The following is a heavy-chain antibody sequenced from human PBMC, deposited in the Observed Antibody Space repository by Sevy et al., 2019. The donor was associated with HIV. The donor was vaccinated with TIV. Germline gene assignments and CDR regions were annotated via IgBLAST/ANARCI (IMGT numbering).Heavy chain of an antibody. CDR1: DDSINSYY. CDR3: ARGAVVIGTTATPVIDF. CDR2: IYNNIGST. D-gene: IGHD2-2*01. V-gene: IGHV4-59*08. Sequence: SETLSLTCSVSDDSINSYYWSWIRQPPGKGLEWIGYIYNNIGSTIYYPSLTSRVTISVDTSKNQFSLKLTSVTAADTAVYYCARGAVVIGTTATPVIDFWGLGSLVTVSS. J-gene: IGHJ4*02.